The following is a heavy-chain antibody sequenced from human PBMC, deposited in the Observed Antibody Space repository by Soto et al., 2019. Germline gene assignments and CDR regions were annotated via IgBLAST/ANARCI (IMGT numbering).Heavy chain of an antibody. Sequence: GETIKIRCHGAGYAFGSFCVAWVRQMPGKGLEWMGIIYPGDSDTRYSPSFQGQVTISVDKSITTAYLQWSSLKASDTAMYYCARGYCTATICDPWFDPWGQGTLVTVSS. CDR2: IYPGDSDT. CDR1: GYAFGSFC. V-gene: IGHV5-51*01. J-gene: IGHJ5*02. D-gene: IGHD2-8*02. CDR3: ARGYCTATICDPWFDP.